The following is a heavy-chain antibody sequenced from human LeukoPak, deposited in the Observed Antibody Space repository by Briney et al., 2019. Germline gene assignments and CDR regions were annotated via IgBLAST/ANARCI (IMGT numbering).Heavy chain of an antibody. D-gene: IGHD3-22*01. CDR2: INHSGST. V-gene: IGHV4-34*01. Sequence: SETLSLTCAVYGGSFSGYYWSWIRQPPGKGLEWIGEINHSGSTNYNPSLKSRVTISVDTSKNQFSLKLSSVTAAGTAMYYCARYWGPYDNSGAYFDYWGQGTLVTVSS. CDR3: ARYWGPYDNSGAYFDY. J-gene: IGHJ4*02. CDR1: GGSFSGYY.